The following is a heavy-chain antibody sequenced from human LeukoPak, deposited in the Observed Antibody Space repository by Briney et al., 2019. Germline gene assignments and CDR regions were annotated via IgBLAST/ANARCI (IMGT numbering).Heavy chain of an antibody. V-gene: IGHV3-7*01. Sequence: GGSLRLSCVASRFTFSNYWMTWVRQAPGKGLERVANINEDGGEKYYMESVKGRFTISRDNAKHSLYLQMNSLTVEDTAVYYCARDMGWQQFDQWGQGTLVTVSS. CDR3: ARDMGWQQFDQ. J-gene: IGHJ4*02. CDR2: INEDGGEK. CDR1: RFTFSNYW. D-gene: IGHD5-24*01.